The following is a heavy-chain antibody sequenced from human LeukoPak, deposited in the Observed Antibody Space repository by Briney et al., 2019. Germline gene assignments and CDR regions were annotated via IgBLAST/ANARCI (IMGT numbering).Heavy chain of an antibody. CDR2: FYSGVRT. V-gene: IGHV3-66*01. D-gene: IGHD4-23*01. J-gene: IGHJ2*01. CDR3: TREVASEVTPTDWYFDL. CDR1: GVAVSSNY. Sequence: GGSLRLSCEASGVAVSSNYMSWVRQAPGKGLEWVSTFYSGVRTFYSDAVKGRFTIDRDPSKNSLFLQMKSLRAEDTAVYFCTREVASEVTPTDWYFDLWGRGTLVTVSS.